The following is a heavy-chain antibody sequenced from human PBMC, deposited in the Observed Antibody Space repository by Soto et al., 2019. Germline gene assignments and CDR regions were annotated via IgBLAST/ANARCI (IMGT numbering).Heavy chain of an antibody. CDR2: IYSGGST. V-gene: IGHV3-53*01. CDR1: GFTASSNY. J-gene: IGHJ4*02. D-gene: IGHD4-17*01. CDR3: ARGNYGGNFLYYFDY. Sequence: PVGSLRLSCAASGFTASSNYMSWVRQAPGKGLEWVSVIYSGGSTYYADSVKGRFTISRDNSKNTLYLQMNSLRAEDTAVYYCARGNYGGNFLYYFDYWGQGTLVTVSS.